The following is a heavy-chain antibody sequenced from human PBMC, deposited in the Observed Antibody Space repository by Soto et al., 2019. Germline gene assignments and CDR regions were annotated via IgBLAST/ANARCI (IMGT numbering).Heavy chain of an antibody. CDR3: GIFPTWNYDYYYRMDV. CDR2: INPNSGGT. D-gene: IGHD1-1*01. J-gene: IGHJ6*02. Sequence: ASVKVSFKASGCTFTGYYMHWVRQAPGQGLEWMGWINPNSGGTNYAQKFQGRVTMTRDTSISTAYMELSRLRSDDTAVYCCGIFPTWNYDYYYRMDVWGQVTTVTVS. CDR1: GCTFTGYY. V-gene: IGHV1-2*02.